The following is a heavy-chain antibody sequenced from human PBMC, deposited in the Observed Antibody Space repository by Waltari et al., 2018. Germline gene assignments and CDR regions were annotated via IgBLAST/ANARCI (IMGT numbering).Heavy chain of an antibody. Sequence: EVQLVESGGGLVQPGGSLRLSCAASGFTFSSYWMHWVRQAPGKGLVWVSRINSDGSSTSYADSVKGRFTISRDNAKNTLYLQMNSLRAEDTAVYYCARADYYDSSGIGVPHAFDIWGQGTMVTVSS. CDR1: GFTFSSYW. CDR2: INSDGSST. CDR3: ARADYYDSSGIGVPHAFDI. J-gene: IGHJ3*02. V-gene: IGHV3-74*01. D-gene: IGHD3-22*01.